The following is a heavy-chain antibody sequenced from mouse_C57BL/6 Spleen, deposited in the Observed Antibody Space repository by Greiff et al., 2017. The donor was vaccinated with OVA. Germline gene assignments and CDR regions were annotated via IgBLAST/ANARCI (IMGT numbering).Heavy chain of an antibody. Sequence: VQLQQSGAELARPGASVKLSCKASGYTFTSYGISWVKQRTGQGLEWIGEIYPRSGNTYYNEKFKGKATLTADKSSSTAYMELRSLTSEDSAVYFCARYISNYFDYWGQGTTLTGSS. CDR3: ARYISNYFDY. CDR1: GYTFTSYG. D-gene: IGHD1-1*01. V-gene: IGHV1-81*01. J-gene: IGHJ2*01. CDR2: IYPRSGNT.